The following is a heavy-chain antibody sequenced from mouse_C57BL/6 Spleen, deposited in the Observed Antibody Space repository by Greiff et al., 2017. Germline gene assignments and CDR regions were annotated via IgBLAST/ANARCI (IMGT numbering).Heavy chain of an antibody. CDR3: ARSHYGSSYRFDY. CDR2: ISSGSSTI. D-gene: IGHD1-1*01. CDR1: GFTFSDYG. V-gene: IGHV5-17*01. Sequence: QGVESGGGLVKPGGSLKLSCAASGFTFSDYGMHWVRQAPEKGLEWVAYISSGSSTIYYADTVKGRFTISRDNAKNTLFLQMTSLRSEDTAMYYCARSHYGSSYRFDYWGQGTTLTVSS. J-gene: IGHJ2*01.